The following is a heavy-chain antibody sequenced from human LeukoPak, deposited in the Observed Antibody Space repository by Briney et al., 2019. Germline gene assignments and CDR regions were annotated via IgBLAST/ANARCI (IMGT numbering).Heavy chain of an antibody. CDR2: IWYDGSNK. CDR3: ARAWASMVRGVINPDY. Sequence: GGSLRLSCAASGFTFSSYAMSWVRQAPGKGLEWVAVIWYDGSNKYYADSVKGRFTISRDNSKNTLYLQMNSLRAEDTSIYYCARAWASMVRGVINPDYWGQGTLVTVSS. V-gene: IGHV3-33*08. CDR1: GFTFSSYA. D-gene: IGHD3-10*01. J-gene: IGHJ4*02.